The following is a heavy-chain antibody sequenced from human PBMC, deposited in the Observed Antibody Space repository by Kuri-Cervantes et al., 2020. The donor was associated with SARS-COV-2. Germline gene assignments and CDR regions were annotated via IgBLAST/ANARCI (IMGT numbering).Heavy chain of an antibody. J-gene: IGHJ4*02. D-gene: IGHD2-21*01. CDR1: GGSFSGYY. CDR3: ARGGVVPVSFDY. V-gene: IGHV4-34*01. Sequence: SQTLSLTCAVYGGSFSGYYWSWICQPPGKGLEWIGSIYYSGSTYYNPSLKSRVTISVDTSKNQFSLKLSSVTAADTAVYYCARGGVVPVSFDYWGQGTLVTVSS. CDR2: IYYSGST.